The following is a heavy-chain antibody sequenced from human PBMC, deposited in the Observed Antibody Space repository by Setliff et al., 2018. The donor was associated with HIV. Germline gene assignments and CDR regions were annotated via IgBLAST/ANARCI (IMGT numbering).Heavy chain of an antibody. CDR2: IYYSGST. Sequence: SETLSLTCSVSNDFITSTYYWGWIRQPPGKGLAWIGSIYYSGSTYYNPSIQSRVTISVDTSRNQFSLKLSSVTAADTAVYYCASQPAYSTDWYPPGYFDHWGQGTLVTVSS. CDR1: NDFITSTYY. CDR3: ASQPAYSTDWYPPGYFDH. J-gene: IGHJ4*02. D-gene: IGHD6-19*01. V-gene: IGHV4-38-2*02.